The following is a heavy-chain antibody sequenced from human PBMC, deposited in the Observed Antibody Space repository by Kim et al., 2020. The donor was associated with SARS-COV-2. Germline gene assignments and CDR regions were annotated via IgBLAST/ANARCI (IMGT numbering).Heavy chain of an antibody. V-gene: IGHV3-11*01. CDR3: ARVGSIVAAGSSDY. D-gene: IGHD6-13*01. CDR1: GFTFSDYY. Sequence: GGSLRLSCAASGFTFSDYYMSWIRQAPGKGLEWVSYISNSGFTTHYADSVKGRFTISRDNAKNSLYLQMNSLRAEDTAVYYCARVGSIVAAGSSDYWGQGTLVTVSS. J-gene: IGHJ4*02. CDR2: ISNSGFTT.